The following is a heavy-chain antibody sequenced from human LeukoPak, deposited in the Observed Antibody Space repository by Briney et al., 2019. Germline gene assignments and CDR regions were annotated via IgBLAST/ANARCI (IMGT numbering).Heavy chain of an antibody. Sequence: PGGSLRLSCAGSGFTFRIFGLNWVRQAPGKGPEWVSYIDARSGITYYADSVQGRFTISRDDARESVFLQMDGLRVDDTAVYYCARTYDFGRGPPGDDWGPGTWVIVSS. CDR3: ARTYDFGRGPPGDD. CDR2: IDARSGIT. CDR1: GFTFRIFG. J-gene: IGHJ3*01. D-gene: IGHD3-3*01. V-gene: IGHV3-48*04.